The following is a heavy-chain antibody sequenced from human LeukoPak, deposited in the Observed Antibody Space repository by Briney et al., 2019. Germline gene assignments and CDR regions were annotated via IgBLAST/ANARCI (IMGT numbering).Heavy chain of an antibody. CDR2: IIPIFGTA. V-gene: IGHV1-69*05. CDR3: ARVDDSGWYSY. CDR1: GGTFSSYA. D-gene: IGHD6-19*01. Sequence: ASVKVSCKASGGTFSSYAISWVRQAPGQGLEWLGGIIPIFGTANYAQKFQGRVTITTDESTSTAYMELSSQASEDRAVYYCARVDDSGWYSYWGQGTLVTVSS. J-gene: IGHJ4*02.